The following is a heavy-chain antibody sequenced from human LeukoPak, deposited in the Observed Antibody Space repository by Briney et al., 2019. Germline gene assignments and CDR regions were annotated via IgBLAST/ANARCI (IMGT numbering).Heavy chain of an antibody. CDR1: GFSFSSYG. CDR2: IWFDGSNK. D-gene: IGHD2-15*01. V-gene: IGHV3-33*01. CDR3: ARDRSCTGGSCYMDV. Sequence: PGGSLRLSCGASGFSFSSYGMHWVRQAPGKGLEWVAFIWFDGSNKYYADSVKGRFTISRDNSKNTLSLQMSSLRVEDTAVYYCARDRSCTGGSCYMDVWGRGTTVTVSS. J-gene: IGHJ6*03.